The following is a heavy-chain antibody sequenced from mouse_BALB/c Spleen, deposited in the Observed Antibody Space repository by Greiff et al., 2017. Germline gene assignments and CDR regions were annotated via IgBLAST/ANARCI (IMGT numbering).Heavy chain of an antibody. V-gene: IGHV1-82*01. Sequence: QVHVKQSGLELVKPGASVKISCKASGYAFSSSWMNWVKQRPGQGLEWIGRIYPGDGDTNYNGKFKGKATLTADKSSSTAYMQLSSLTSVDSAVYFCARDYGNPAWFAYWGQGTLVTVSA. J-gene: IGHJ3*01. CDR3: ARDYGNPAWFAY. D-gene: IGHD2-1*01. CDR1: GYAFSSSW. CDR2: IYPGDGDT.